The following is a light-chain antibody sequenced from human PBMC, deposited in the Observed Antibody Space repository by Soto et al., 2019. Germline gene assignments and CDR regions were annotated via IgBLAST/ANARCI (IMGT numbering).Light chain of an antibody. CDR1: QSVNSN. CDR2: GPS. V-gene: IGKV3-15*01. CDR3: HQYDDWPPA. J-gene: IGKJ1*01. Sequence: EIVMTQSPATLSVSPGERVTLSCRASQSVNSNLAWYQQKPGQAPRLLIYGPSTRASGIPARFSGSGSGRQFTLTISSLQSEDFAVYYCHQYDDWPPAFGQGTKVEI.